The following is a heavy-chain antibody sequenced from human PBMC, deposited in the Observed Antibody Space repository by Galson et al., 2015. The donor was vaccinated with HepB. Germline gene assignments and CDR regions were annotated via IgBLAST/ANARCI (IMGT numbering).Heavy chain of an antibody. CDR1: GYTFTSYG. V-gene: IGHV1-18*01. CDR3: ARGSSGYVDY. Sequence: SVKVSCKASGYTFTSYGISWVRQAPGQGLEWMGWISTYNGNTNYALKFPQGRVTMTTDTSTSTAYMELRSLRSDDTAVYYCARGSSGYVDYWGQGTLVTVSS. CDR2: ISTYNGNT. D-gene: IGHD3-22*01. J-gene: IGHJ4*02.